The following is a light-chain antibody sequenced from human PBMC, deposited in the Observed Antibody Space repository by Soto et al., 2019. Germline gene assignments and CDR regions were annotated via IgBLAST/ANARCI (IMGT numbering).Light chain of an antibody. Sequence: DIQMTQSPSTLSGSVGDRVTITCRASQTISSWLAWYQQKPGKAPKLLIYKASSLESGVPSRFSGSGSGTEFTLTISSLQPDDFATYYCQQYNSYSRTFGQGTKVHIK. J-gene: IGKJ1*01. CDR2: KAS. V-gene: IGKV1-5*03. CDR3: QQYNSYSRT. CDR1: QTISSW.